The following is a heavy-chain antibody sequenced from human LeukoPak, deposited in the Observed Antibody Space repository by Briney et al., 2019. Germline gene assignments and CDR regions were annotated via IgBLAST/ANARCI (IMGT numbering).Heavy chain of an antibody. D-gene: IGHD4-17*01. J-gene: IGHJ4*02. CDR2: ISGSGGST. V-gene: IGHV3-23*01. Sequence: GGSLRLSCAAAGFTFSSYAMSWVRQAPGKGLEWVSAISGSGGSTYYADSVKGRFTISRDNSKNTLYLQMNSLRAEDTAVYYCAKTRAVRRQGFDYWGQGTLVTVSS. CDR1: GFTFSSYA. CDR3: AKTRAVRRQGFDY.